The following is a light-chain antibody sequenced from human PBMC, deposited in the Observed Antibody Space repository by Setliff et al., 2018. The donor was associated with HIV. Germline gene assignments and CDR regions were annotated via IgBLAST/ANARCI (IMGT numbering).Light chain of an antibody. CDR2: EVS. J-gene: IGLJ1*01. CDR3: SSYTSSSTLNYV. Sequence: QSALTQPASVSGSPGQSITISCTGTSSDVGGYNYVSWYQQHPGKAPKLMIYEVSNRPSGVSNRSSGSKSGNTASLTISGLQAEDEADYYCSSYTSSSTLNYVFGTGTKVTV. V-gene: IGLV2-14*01. CDR1: SSDVGGYNY.